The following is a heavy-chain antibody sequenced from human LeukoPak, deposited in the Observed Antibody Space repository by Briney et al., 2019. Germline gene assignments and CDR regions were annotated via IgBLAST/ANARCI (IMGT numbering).Heavy chain of an antibody. V-gene: IGHV4-59*10. CDR3: ARASLWFGEKVAFDI. D-gene: IGHD3-10*01. J-gene: IGHJ3*02. Sequence: SETLSLTCAVYGGSFSGYYWSWIRQPAGKGLEWIGRIYTSGSTNYNPSLKSRVTMSVDTSKNQFSLKLSSVTAADTAVYYCARASLWFGEKVAFDIWGQGTMVTVSS. CDR1: GGSFSGYY. CDR2: IYTSGST.